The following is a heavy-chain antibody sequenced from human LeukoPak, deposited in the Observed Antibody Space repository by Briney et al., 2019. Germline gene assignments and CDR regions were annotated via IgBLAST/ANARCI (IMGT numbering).Heavy chain of an antibody. J-gene: IGHJ4*02. D-gene: IGHD2-15*01. CDR1: GFIFSANY. CDR3: ARDVGGGASGY. Sequence: GGSLRLSCAASGFIFSANYMSWVRQAPGEGLEWVSVVYSDGSTYYADSVKGRFTISRDNSKNTLYFQMNSLRAEDTAVYYCARDVGGGASGYWGQGTLVTVSS. CDR2: VYSDGST. V-gene: IGHV3-53*01.